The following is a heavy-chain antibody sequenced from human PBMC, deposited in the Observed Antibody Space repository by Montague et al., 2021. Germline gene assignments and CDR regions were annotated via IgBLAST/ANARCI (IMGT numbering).Heavy chain of an antibody. Sequence: SLRLSCAASGFTFSSYCMHWVRQAPGKGLVWVSRISTDGSSTTYADSVKGRFTTSRDNAKNMLYLQMNSLRAEDTAVYYCTFYKFRENPRGFDYWGQGTLVTVSA. CDR3: TFYKFRENPRGFDY. CDR2: ISTDGSST. CDR1: GFTFSSYC. V-gene: IGHV3-74*01. D-gene: IGHD3-10*01. J-gene: IGHJ4*02.